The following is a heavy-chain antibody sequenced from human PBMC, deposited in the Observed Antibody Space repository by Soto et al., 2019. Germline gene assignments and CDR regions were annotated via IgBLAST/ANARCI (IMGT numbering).Heavy chain of an antibody. V-gene: IGHV3-23*01. CDR3: AKVGPQYCSSTSCYYYYYYGMDV. Sequence: GGSLRLSCAASGFTFSSYAMSWVRQAPGKGLEWVSAISGSGGSTYYADSVKGRFTISRDNSKNTLYLQMNSLRAEDTAVYYCAKVGPQYCSSTSCYYYYYYGMDVWGQGTTVTVS. D-gene: IGHD2-2*01. CDR2: ISGSGGST. J-gene: IGHJ6*02. CDR1: GFTFSSYA.